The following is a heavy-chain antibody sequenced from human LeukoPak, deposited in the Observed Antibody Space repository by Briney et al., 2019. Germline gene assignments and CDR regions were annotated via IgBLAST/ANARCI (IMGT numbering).Heavy chain of an antibody. CDR2: INPSGGST. Sequence: GASVTVSCKASGYTFTSYYMHWVRQAPGQGLEWMGIINPSGGSTSYAQKFQGRVTMTRDTSTSTVYMELSSLRSEDTAVYYCAIPPFSSSWSDYYYYYGMDVWGQGTTVTVSS. V-gene: IGHV1-46*01. CDR1: GYTFTSYY. D-gene: IGHD6-13*01. CDR3: AIPPFSSSWSDYYYYYGMDV. J-gene: IGHJ6*02.